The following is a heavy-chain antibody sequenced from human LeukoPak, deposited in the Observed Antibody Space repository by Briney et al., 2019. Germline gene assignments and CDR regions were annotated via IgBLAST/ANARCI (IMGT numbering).Heavy chain of an antibody. D-gene: IGHD1-7*01. Sequence: QSGGSLRLSCAASGFTVSSNYMSWVRQAPGKGLEWVSVIYSGGSTYYADSVKGRFTISRDNSKNTLYLQMNSLRAEDTAVYYCAKGGMNEYDWNSYYFDYWGQGTLVTVSS. CDR3: AKGGMNEYDWNSYYFDY. CDR1: GFTVSSNY. V-gene: IGHV3-53*01. CDR2: IYSGGST. J-gene: IGHJ4*02.